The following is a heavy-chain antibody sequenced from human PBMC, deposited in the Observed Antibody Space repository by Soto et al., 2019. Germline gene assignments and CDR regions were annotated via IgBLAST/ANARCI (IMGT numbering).Heavy chain of an antibody. CDR1: GYTFTGHY. Sequence: ASVKVSCKASGYTFTGHYIHWVRQAPGQGLEWMGWINPNSGSTTYAQKFQGRVTMTRDTSISTAYMELSSLRSDDTAVFYCATADGVVGIWFDPWGQGTLVTVSS. D-gene: IGHD3-3*01. V-gene: IGHV1-2*02. J-gene: IGHJ5*02. CDR2: INPNSGST. CDR3: ATADGVVGIWFDP.